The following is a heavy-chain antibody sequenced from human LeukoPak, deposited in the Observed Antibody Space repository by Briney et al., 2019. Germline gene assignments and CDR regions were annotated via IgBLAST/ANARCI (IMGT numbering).Heavy chain of an antibody. CDR3: ARDLYGSGSNDAFDI. CDR2: IYYSGST. J-gene: IGHJ3*02. D-gene: IGHD3-10*01. V-gene: IGHV4-39*07. CDR1: GGSISSSSYY. Sequence: PSETLSLTCTVSGGSISSSSYYWGWIRQPPGKGLEWIGSIYYSGSTYYNPSLKSRVTISVDTSKNQFSLKLSSVTAADTAVYYCARDLYGSGSNDAFDIWGQGTMVTVSS.